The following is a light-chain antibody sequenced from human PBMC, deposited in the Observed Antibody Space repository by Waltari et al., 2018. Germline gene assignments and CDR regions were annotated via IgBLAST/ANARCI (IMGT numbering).Light chain of an antibody. Sequence: EIVLTQSPVTLSLSPGERTTLSCRASQSVSTYLAWYQQRPGQAPRLLIYDASSRATGIPARFSASGSGREFTITIGSLEPEDFAVYYCQQRSNWPTCGGGTKVEI. J-gene: IGKJ4*01. CDR2: DAS. CDR3: QQRSNWPT. V-gene: IGKV3-11*02. CDR1: QSVSTY.